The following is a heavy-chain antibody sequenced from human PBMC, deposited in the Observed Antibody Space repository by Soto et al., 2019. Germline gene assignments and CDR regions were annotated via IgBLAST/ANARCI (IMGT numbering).Heavy chain of an antibody. Sequence: AGTVPCKASGRTFSSYAISWVRQGPGPGVEWMVGIIPIFGTAYYAQKLQGRVTITADESTSTAYMELSSLRAEDTAVYYCARYNSSEGIVVVVPHAFDIWGQGTMV. CDR3: ARYNSSEGIVVVVPHAFDI. D-gene: IGHD2-15*01. V-gene: IGHV1-69*13. J-gene: IGHJ3*02. CDR2: IIPIFGTA. CDR1: GRTFSSYA.